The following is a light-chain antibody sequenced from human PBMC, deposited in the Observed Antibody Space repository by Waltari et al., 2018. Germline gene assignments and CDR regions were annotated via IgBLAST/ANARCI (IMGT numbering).Light chain of an antibody. CDR3: CSYAGSYTFGV. CDR1: SSDVGVYNY. V-gene: IGLV2-11*01. CDR2: DVS. Sequence: QSALTQPRPVSGSPGQSVTISCTGTSSDVGVYNYVSWYQQHPGKAPKLMIHDVSKRPSGVPDRFSGSKSGNTASLTISGLLAEDEADYYCCSYAGSYTFGVFGGGTKLTVL. J-gene: IGLJ2*01.